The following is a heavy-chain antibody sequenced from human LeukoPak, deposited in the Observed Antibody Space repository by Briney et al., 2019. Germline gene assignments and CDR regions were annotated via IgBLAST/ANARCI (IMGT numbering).Heavy chain of an antibody. D-gene: IGHD6-19*01. CDR1: GFTFSTYN. V-gene: IGHV3-21*01. CDR3: ARGLVVAGFDY. J-gene: IGHJ4*02. Sequence: PGGSLTLSCAASGFTFSTYNMNWVRQAQGKGLEWVSSISSSTNYMYYADSVKGRFTISRDNAKNSLYLQMNSLRAEDAAMYYCARGLVVAGFDYWGQGTLVTVSS. CDR2: ISSSTNYM.